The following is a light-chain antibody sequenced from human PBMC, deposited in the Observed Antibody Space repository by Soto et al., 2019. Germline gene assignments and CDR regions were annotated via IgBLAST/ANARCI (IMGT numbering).Light chain of an antibody. V-gene: IGLV2-14*01. J-gene: IGLJ1*01. CDR1: SSDVGDYEY. CDR3: SSYKRTSRVYV. CDR2: EVS. Sequence: QSVLAQPASVSGSPGQSITISCTGTSSDVGDYEYVSWYQQHPGKGPKLMIYEVSNRTSGVSNRFSGSKSGNTASPTISGLQAEDETEYFCSSYKRTSRVYVFGTGTKVTVL.